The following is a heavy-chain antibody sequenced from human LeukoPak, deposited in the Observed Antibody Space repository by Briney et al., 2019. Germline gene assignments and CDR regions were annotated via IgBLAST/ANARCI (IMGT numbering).Heavy chain of an antibody. CDR1: GFTFRTYG. CDR3: AKDASVGTYLGAFHV. V-gene: IGHV3-30*18. J-gene: IGHJ3*01. D-gene: IGHD1-26*01. Sequence: PGGSLRLSCAASGFTFRTYGFHWVRQAPGKGLEWLAHISYDGSVKNYADSVKGRFTISRDNSKNTFYVHMNSLRPEDTALYCCAKDASVGTYLGAFHVWGQGTMVTVSS. CDR2: ISYDGSVK.